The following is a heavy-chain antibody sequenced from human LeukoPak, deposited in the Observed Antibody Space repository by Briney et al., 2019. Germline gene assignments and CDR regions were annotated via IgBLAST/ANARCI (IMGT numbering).Heavy chain of an antibody. Sequence: GGSLRLSCAASGFTFSKDWMCWVRQAPGKGLEWVANINQDESKKHYADSVKGRFTISRDNAKNSLYLQMGSLTAEDTAIYYCARDHAYRADYWGQGTLVTVSS. CDR2: INQDESKK. D-gene: IGHD2-2*01. CDR1: GFTFSKDW. CDR3: ARDHAYRADY. J-gene: IGHJ4*02. V-gene: IGHV3-7*01.